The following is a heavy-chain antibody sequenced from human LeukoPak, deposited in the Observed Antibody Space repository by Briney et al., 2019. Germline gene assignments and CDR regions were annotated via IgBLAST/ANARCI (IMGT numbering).Heavy chain of an antibody. V-gene: IGHV3-48*01. CDR2: ITSSSSTI. CDR1: GFTFSAYS. CDR3: ATAVTTSAY. Sequence: QAGGSLRLSCAASGFTFSAYSMHWVRQAPGKGLEWISYITSSSSTIYYADSVKGRFTISRDNAKNSLYLQMKSLRAEDTAVYFCATAVTTSAYWGQGTLVTVSS. J-gene: IGHJ4*02. D-gene: IGHD4-11*01.